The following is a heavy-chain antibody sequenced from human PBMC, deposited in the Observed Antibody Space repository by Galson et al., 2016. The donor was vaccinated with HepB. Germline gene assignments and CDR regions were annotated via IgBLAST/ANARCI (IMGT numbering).Heavy chain of an antibody. CDR1: GFRFTTYA. V-gene: IGHV3-23*01. CDR2: RRGSGGST. CDR3: AKGRAGTPGTIDDWFDP. D-gene: IGHD1/OR15-1a*01. Sequence: SLRLSCADSGFRFTTYAFSWGRQAPGKGLVWVWGRRGSGGSTYYADSVKGGFTSSRDNSKNTLFLQMASLRAEDTAVEYCAKGRAGTPGTIDDWFDPWGQGTLVTVSS. J-gene: IGHJ5*02.